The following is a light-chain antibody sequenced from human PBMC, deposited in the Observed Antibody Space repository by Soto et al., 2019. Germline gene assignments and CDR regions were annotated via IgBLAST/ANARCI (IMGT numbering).Light chain of an antibody. CDR1: SNDIGSYNL. J-gene: IGLJ2*01. Sequence: QSALTQPASVSGSPGQSITISCTGTSNDIGSYNLVSWYQQHPGSAPKVLIYEATKRPSGISNRFSGSRSGNTASLTIAGLQAEDEADYYCSSYAGSSSVVFGGGTKLTVL. CDR2: EAT. V-gene: IGLV2-23*01. CDR3: SSYAGSSSVV.